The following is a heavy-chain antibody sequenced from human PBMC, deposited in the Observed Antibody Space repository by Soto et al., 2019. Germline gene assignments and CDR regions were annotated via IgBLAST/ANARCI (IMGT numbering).Heavy chain of an antibody. CDR2: IYYSGST. D-gene: IGHD1-7*01. CDR3: ARGGNWNYVGGAFDY. V-gene: IGHV4-30-4*01. J-gene: IGHJ4*02. CDR1: GGSISSGDYY. Sequence: SETLSLTCTVSGGSISSGDYYWSWIRQPPGKGLEWIGYIYYSGSTYYNPSLKSRVTISVDTSKNQFSLKLSSVTAADTAVYYCARGGNWNYVGGAFDYWGQGTLVTV.